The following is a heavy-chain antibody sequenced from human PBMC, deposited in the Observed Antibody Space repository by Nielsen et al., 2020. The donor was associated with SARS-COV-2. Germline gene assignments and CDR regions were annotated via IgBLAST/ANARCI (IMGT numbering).Heavy chain of an antibody. Sequence: GESLKISCAASGFTFSSYGMHWVRQAPGKGLEWVAVIWYDGSNKYYADSVKGRFTISRDNSKNTLYLQMNSLRAEDTAVYYCARDDVPIVVPAATYYYYYYGMDVWGQGTTVTVSS. CDR1: GFTFSSYG. CDR2: IWYDGSNK. J-gene: IGHJ6*02. D-gene: IGHD2-2*01. CDR3: ARDDVPIVVPAATYYYYYYGMDV. V-gene: IGHV3-33*01.